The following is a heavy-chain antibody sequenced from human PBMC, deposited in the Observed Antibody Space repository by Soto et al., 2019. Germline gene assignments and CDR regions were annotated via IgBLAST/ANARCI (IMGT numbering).Heavy chain of an antibody. CDR1: GGTFIDYA. CDR2: TVPIYGIE. V-gene: IGHV1-69*12. Sequence: QVQLVQSGAEVKKPGSSVRVSCEASGGTFIDYAFSWVRQAPGQGLEWMGGTVPIYGIEDYAQKFQGRITISADASTRTAYMELTSLRSEDTAVYYCAGTYDTSGDYPYYFEYWGQGTLVTVSS. J-gene: IGHJ4*02. CDR3: AGTYDTSGDYPYYFEY. D-gene: IGHD3-22*01.